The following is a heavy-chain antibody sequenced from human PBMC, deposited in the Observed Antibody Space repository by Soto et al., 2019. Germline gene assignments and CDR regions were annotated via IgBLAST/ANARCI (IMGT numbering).Heavy chain of an antibody. D-gene: IGHD5-18*01. V-gene: IGHV3-7*05. CDR2: IKQDGSEK. J-gene: IGHJ4*02. CDR1: AFTFSSNW. CDR3: ARDKENHEYSYGSDY. Sequence: PGGTLRLSCTASAFTFSSNWKSWVRQAQEKELEWVANIKQDGSEKYYVDSVKGRFTISRDNAKNSLYLQMNSLRAEDTAVYYCARDKENHEYSYGSDYWGQGTLVTVSS.